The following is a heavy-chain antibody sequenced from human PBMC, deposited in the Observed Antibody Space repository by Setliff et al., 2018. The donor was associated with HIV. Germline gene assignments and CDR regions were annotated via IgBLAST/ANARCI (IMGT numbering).Heavy chain of an antibody. D-gene: IGHD7-27*01. CDR2: VNHNGGA. CDR1: GDSFSGSY. J-gene: IGHJ3*02. Sequence: SETLSLTCAVYGDSFSGSYWSWIRQSPGTGLEWIGEVNHNGGANYNPSLKSRVVVSVDRSKNQFSLKLISVTAADTAVYYCTRKKTGQFGAFNMWGRGTLVTVSS. V-gene: IGHV4-34*01. CDR3: TRKKTGQFGAFNM.